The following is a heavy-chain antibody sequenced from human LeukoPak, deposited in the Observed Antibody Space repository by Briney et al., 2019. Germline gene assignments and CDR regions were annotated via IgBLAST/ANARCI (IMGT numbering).Heavy chain of an antibody. D-gene: IGHD1-26*01. J-gene: IGHJ4*02. CDR2: ISSSSSYI. Sequence: GGSLRLSCAASGFTVSSNYMSWVRQAPGKGLEWVSSISSSSSYIYYADSVKGRFTISRDNAKNSLYLQMNSLRAEDTAVYYCARDSGSYSFDYWGQGTLVTVSS. CDR1: GFTVSSNY. V-gene: IGHV3-21*01. CDR3: ARDSGSYSFDY.